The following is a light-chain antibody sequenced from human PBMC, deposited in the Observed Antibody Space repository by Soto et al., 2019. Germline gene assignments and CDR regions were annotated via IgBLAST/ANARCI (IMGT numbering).Light chain of an antibody. CDR1: HSITSD. Sequence: EIVMTQSPATLSVSPGESATLSCRASHSITSDLAWYQHRPGQGPRLLIYGSFRRAPGIPARFSGSGSGTEFTLTISSLQCEDFAVYYCQQYNNWWTFGQGTKVEIK. CDR3: QQYNNWWT. V-gene: IGKV3-15*01. CDR2: GSF. J-gene: IGKJ1*01.